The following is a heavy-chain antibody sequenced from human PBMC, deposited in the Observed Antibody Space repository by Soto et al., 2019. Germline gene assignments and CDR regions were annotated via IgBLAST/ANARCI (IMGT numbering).Heavy chain of an antibody. Sequence: SETLSLTCAVSGYSMSSSNWWGWIRQPPGKGLEGIGYIYYSGSTYYNPSLKSRVTMSVDTSKNQFSLKLSSVTAVDTAVYYCARSYRDYGMDVWGQGTTVTVSS. CDR1: GYSMSSSNW. CDR3: ARSYRDYGMDV. CDR2: IYYSGST. V-gene: IGHV4-28*01. D-gene: IGHD5-18*01. J-gene: IGHJ6*02.